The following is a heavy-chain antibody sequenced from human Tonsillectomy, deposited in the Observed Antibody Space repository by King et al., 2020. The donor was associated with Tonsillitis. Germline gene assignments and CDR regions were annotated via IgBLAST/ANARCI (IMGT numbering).Heavy chain of an antibody. CDR3: VKRRFPGGGDFDY. D-gene: IGHD3-10*01. CDR1: GFTFSSSA. CDR2: IYSGGGST. J-gene: IGHJ4*02. V-gene: IGHV3-23*03. Sequence: VQLVESGGGLVRPGGSLRLSCAASGFTFSSSAMNWVRQAPGKGLEWVSDIYSGGGSTYYADSVKGRFSISRDDSKNTLYLQMNSLRAEEPALYYCVKRRFPGGGDFDYWGQGTLVTVSS.